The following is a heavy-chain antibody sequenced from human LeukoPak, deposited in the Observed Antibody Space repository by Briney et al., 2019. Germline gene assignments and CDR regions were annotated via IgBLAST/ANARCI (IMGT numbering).Heavy chain of an antibody. CDR3: ARRRGGYCSSTSCYVDY. D-gene: IGHD2-2*01. Sequence: KAGESLKISCKGYGYSFTSYWIGWVRQMRGKGLEWMEIIYPGDSDTRYSPSFQGQVTISADKSISTAYLQWSSLKASDTAMYYCARRRGGYCSSTSCYVDYWGQGTLVTVSS. CDR1: GYSFTSYW. CDR2: IYPGDSDT. J-gene: IGHJ4*02. V-gene: IGHV5-51*01.